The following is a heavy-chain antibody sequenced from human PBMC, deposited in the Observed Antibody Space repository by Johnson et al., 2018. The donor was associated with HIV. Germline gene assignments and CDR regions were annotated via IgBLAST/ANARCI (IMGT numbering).Heavy chain of an antibody. V-gene: IGHV3-74*01. D-gene: IGHD5-18*01. CDR2: INSDGSST. CDR1: GFTFSSYW. Sequence: EVQLVESGGGLVQPGGSLRLSCAASGFTFSSYWMHWVRQAPGKGLVWVSRINSDGSSTSYADSVKGRFTISRDNSKNTLYLQMNSLRAEDTAVYYCAKDVNEWVAWIQRWSPAFDIGGQGTMVTVSS. J-gene: IGHJ3*02. CDR3: AKDVNEWVAWIQRWSPAFDI.